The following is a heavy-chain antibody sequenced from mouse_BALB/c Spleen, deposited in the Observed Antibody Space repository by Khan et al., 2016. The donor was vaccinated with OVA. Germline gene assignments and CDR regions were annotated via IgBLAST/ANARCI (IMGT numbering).Heavy chain of an antibody. CDR2: ISYDGSN. J-gene: IGHJ3*01. Sequence: EVKLLESGPGLVKPSQSLSFTCCVTGYSITSGYYWNWIRQFPGNKLEWTGYISYDGSNNYNPSLKNRISITRDTSKNQFFLKLNSVTTEDTSTYHYASGDCDDAWFASWGQGSLVTVSA. D-gene: IGHD2-12*01. CDR3: ASGDCDDAWFAS. V-gene: IGHV3-6*02. CDR1: GYSITSGYY.